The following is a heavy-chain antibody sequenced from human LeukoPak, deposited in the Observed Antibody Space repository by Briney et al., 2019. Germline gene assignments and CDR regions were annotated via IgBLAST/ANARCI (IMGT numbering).Heavy chain of an antibody. CDR3: ARSCSSTSCRYYYYYGMDV. CDR2: IIPIFGTA. D-gene: IGHD2-2*01. V-gene: IGHV1-69*13. CDR1: GGTFSSYA. Sequence: GASVKVSCKASGGTFSSYAISWVRQAPGQGLEWMGGIIPIFGTANYAQKFQGRVTITADESTSTAYMELSSLRSEDTAVYYCARSCSSTSCRYYYYYGMDVWGQGTTVTVSS. J-gene: IGHJ6*02.